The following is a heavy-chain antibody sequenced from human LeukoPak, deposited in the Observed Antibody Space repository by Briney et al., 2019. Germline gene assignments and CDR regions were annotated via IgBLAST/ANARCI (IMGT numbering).Heavy chain of an antibody. CDR1: GFTFSSYA. CDR2: ISYDGSNK. V-gene: IGHV3-30*04. Sequence: GGSLTLSCAASGFTFSSYAMHWVRQAPGKGLEWVAVISYDGSNKYYADSVKGRFTISRDNSKNTLYLQMNSLRAEDTAVYYCASSKQWLSYFDYWGQGTLVTVSS. CDR3: ASSKQWLSYFDY. J-gene: IGHJ4*02. D-gene: IGHD6-19*01.